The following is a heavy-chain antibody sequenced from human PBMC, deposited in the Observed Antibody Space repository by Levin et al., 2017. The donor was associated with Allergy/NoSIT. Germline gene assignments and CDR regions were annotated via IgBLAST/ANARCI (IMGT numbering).Heavy chain of an antibody. V-gene: IGHV3-23*01. J-gene: IGHJ4*02. Sequence: GGSLRLSCAASAFSFSSYAMSWVRQAPGKGLEWVAAISLRGETTYYADSVRGRFSISRDDSEDTLDLQMDGLGVEDTAVYYCVKDVGGYSGYSHFENWGQGSLVTVSS. CDR3: VKDVGGYSGYSHFEN. CDR2: ISLRGETT. CDR1: AFSFSSYA. D-gene: IGHD5-12*01.